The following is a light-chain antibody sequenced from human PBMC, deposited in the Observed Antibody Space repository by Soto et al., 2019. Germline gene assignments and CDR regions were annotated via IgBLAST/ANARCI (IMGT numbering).Light chain of an antibody. CDR1: SSDVGAYNY. V-gene: IGLV2-8*01. CDR3: SSHAGGQNVV. J-gene: IGLJ2*01. CDR2: DVN. Sequence: QSALTQPPSASGSPGQSVTIPCTGTSSDVGAYNYVSWYQQHPGKAPKVMIYDVNKRPSGVPDRFSGSKSGNTASLTVSGLQAEDEGDYYCSSHAGGQNVVFGGGTKVTVL.